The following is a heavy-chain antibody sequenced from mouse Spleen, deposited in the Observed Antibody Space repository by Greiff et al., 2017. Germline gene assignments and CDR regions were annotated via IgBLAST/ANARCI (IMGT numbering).Heavy chain of an antibody. CDR1: GYIFTSYW. CDR2: IDPSDSET. J-gene: IGHJ3*01. CDR3: ARSGGLRQAWFAY. Sequence: QVQLQQPGAELVRPGASVKLSCKASGYIFTSYWMSWVKQRPGQGLEWIGMIDPSDSETHYNQMFKDKATLTVDRSSSTVYMYLSSLTSEDSAVYYCARSGGLRQAWFAYWGQGTLVTDSA. D-gene: IGHD2-4*01. V-gene: IGHV1-61*01.